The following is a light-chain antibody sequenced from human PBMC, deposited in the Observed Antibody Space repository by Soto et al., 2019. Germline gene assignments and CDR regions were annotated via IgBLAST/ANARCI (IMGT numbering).Light chain of an antibody. CDR1: QSVSSRS. CDR2: GAS. CDR3: QQYDSSPRT. J-gene: IGKJ1*01. V-gene: IGKV3-20*01. Sequence: ETVLTQSPGTLSLSPGERATLSCRASQSVSSRSLAWYQQKPGQAPRLLISGASSRAADIPDRFSGSGSGTDFTLTINRLEPEDFAVYYCQQYDSSPRTFGQGTKVEIK.